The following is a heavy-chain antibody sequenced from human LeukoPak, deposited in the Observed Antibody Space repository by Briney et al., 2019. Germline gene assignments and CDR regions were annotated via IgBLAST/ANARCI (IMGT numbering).Heavy chain of an antibody. D-gene: IGHD3-22*01. J-gene: IGHJ4*02. V-gene: IGHV3-30-3*01. CDR3: ARGHPYYYDSSGYRLDY. CDR2: ISYDGSNK. Sequence: GRSLRLSCAASGFTFSSYAMHWVRQAPGKGLEWVAVISYDGSNKYYADSVKGRFTISRDNSKNTLYLQMNSLRAEDTAVYYCARGHPYYYDSSGYRLDYWGQGTLVTVSS. CDR1: GFTFSSYA.